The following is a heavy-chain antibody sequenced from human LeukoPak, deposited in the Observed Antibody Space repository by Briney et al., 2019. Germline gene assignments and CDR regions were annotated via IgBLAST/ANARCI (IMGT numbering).Heavy chain of an antibody. D-gene: IGHD1-14*01. CDR3: ARDHITQFDS. CDR2: ISSSGTIT. CDR1: GFTFSNYH. J-gene: IGHJ4*02. Sequence: PGGSLRLSCAASGFTFSNYHMNWVRQTPGKGLEWVSYISSSGTITYYPDSVKGRFTISRDNAKNSLYLQMNSLRAEDTALYYCARDHITQFDSWGQGTLVTVSS. V-gene: IGHV3-48*03.